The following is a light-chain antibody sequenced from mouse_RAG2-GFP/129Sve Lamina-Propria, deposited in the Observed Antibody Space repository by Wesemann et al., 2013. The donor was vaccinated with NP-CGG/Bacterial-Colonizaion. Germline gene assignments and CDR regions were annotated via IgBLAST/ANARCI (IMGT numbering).Light chain of an antibody. V-gene: IGKV6-15*01. CDR1: QNVGTN. CDR3: QQYSSYPYMYT. J-gene: IGKJ2*01. Sequence: DIVMTQSQKFMSTSVGDRVSVTCKASQNVGTNVAWYRQKPGQSPKALIYSASYRYSGVPDRFTGSGSGTDFTLTISNVQSEDLADYFCQQYSSYPYMYTFGGGTKLEIK. CDR2: SAS.